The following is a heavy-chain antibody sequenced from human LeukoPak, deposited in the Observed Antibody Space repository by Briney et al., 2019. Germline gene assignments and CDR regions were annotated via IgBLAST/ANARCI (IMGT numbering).Heavy chain of an antibody. CDR3: ARDSTLSNY. V-gene: IGHV3-7*04. CDR2: IKYDGSET. D-gene: IGHD3-16*01. CDR1: VLTFSCYW. Sequence: GGALILSCSASVLTFSCYWRTWVRQAPGKGLEWVATIKYDGSETYYVESVRGRFSISRDNAKNSLYLQMNSLRAEDTAVYYCARDSTLSNYWGQGTLVTVSS. J-gene: IGHJ4*02.